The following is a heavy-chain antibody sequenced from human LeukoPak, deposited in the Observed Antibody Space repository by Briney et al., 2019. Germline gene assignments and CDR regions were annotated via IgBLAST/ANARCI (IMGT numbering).Heavy chain of an antibody. D-gene: IGHD3-3*01. CDR1: GGSMRTGLYY. V-gene: IGHV4-61*02. Sequence: SETLSLTCAVSGGSMRTGLYYWNWIRQPAGKGLEWIGRIYPSGNTNYNPSLGSRVTISVDTAMNQFSLKLISVTAADTALYYCARGQYDFWSGYDVNWFDPWGQGTLVTVSS. J-gene: IGHJ5*02. CDR3: ARGQYDFWSGYDVNWFDP. CDR2: IYPSGNT.